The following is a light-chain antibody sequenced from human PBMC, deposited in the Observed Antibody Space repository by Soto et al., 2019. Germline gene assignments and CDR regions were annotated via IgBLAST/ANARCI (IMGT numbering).Light chain of an antibody. Sequence: DIQMTQSPSSLSASVVDIVTITCLASQSISTYLNWYQQTPGKAPKLLIYATSSLQSGVPSRFSGSGSGTDFTLTISSLQPEDVGTYYCQKYNSAPLNCGGGNKGDIK. CDR2: ATS. J-gene: IGKJ4*01. V-gene: IGKV1-27*01. CDR3: QKYNSAPLN. CDR1: QSISTY.